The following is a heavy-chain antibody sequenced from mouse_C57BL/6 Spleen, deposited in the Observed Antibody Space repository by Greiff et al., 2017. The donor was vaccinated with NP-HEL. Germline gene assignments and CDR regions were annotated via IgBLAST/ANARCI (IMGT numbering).Heavy chain of an antibody. Sequence: EVQGVESGGGLVKPGGSLKLSCAASGFTFSDYGMHWVRQAPETGLEWVAYISRGSSTIYYADTVKGRFTISRANAKNTLFLQMTSLRSEDTAMYYCARDDGYPYYAMDDWGQGTSVTVSS. V-gene: IGHV5-17*01. J-gene: IGHJ4*01. D-gene: IGHD2-3*01. CDR3: ARDDGYPYYAMDD. CDR2: ISRGSSTI. CDR1: GFTFSDYG.